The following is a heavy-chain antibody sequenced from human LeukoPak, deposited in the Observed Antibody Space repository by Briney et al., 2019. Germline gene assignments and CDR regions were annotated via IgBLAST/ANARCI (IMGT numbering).Heavy chain of an antibody. Sequence: SQTLSLTCAISGDSVSSNTATWNWIRQSPSRGLEWLGRAYYRSNWYNDYALSVNSRITINPDTSKNQFSLQLDSVTPEDTAMYYCARGYYGSGRHGMDVWGQGTAVTVSS. CDR2: AYYRSNWYN. CDR3: ARGYYGSGRHGMDV. J-gene: IGHJ6*02. CDR1: GDSVSSNTAT. D-gene: IGHD3-10*01. V-gene: IGHV6-1*01.